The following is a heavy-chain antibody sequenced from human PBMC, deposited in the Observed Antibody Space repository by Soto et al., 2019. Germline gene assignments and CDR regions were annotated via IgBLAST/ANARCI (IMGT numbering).Heavy chain of an antibody. J-gene: IGHJ4*02. V-gene: IGHV3-30*18. Sequence: GGSLRLFCAASELTFLRYGMHWVRQARGKGLQWVEYISCYGHIQDDADSVKGRVSDYRDKSKNTRYFEMRSVRTEDTAVYCFVKDQVGEGQYYGPSELFFWGLGTLVTVSS. CDR3: VKDQVGEGQYYGPSELFF. D-gene: IGHD3-10*01. CDR1: ELTFLRYG. CDR2: ISCYGHIQ.